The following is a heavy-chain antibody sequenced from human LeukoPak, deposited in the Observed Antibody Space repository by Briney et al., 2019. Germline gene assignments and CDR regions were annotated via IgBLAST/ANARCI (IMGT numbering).Heavy chain of an antibody. D-gene: IGHD4-11*01. CDR2: INHSGST. Sequence: KPSETLSLTCAVYGGSFSGYYWSWIRQPPGKGLEWIGEINHSGSTNYNPSLKSRVTISVDTSKNQFSLKLSSVTAADTAVYYCARPRTYSNLYFDYWGQGTLVTVSS. V-gene: IGHV4-34*01. J-gene: IGHJ4*02. CDR3: ARPRTYSNLYFDY. CDR1: GGSFSGYY.